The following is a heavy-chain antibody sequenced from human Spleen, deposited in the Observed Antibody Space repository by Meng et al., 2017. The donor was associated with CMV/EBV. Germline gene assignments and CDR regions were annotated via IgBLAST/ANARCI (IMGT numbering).Heavy chain of an antibody. CDR3: ARDYDILIGQYANCLHL. CDR2: ISAYSGKT. Sequence: ASVKVSCKASNYTFTSYAISWVRQAPGHGLEWMGWISAYSGKTNYAQKFQGRITMTTDTATTTGYMELRSLRSDDTATYYCARDYDILIGQYANCLHLWGQGTMVTVSS. V-gene: IGHV1-18*01. D-gene: IGHD3-9*01. CDR1: NYTFTSYA. J-gene: IGHJ3*01.